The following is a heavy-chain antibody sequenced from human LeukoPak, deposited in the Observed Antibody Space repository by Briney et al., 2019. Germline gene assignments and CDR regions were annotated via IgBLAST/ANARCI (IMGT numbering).Heavy chain of an antibody. CDR1: GFTFSSYG. CDR3: ARDLYDFWSGYGSNFDY. D-gene: IGHD3-3*01. CDR2: ISYDGSNK. Sequence: GGSLRLSCAASGFTFSSYGMHWVRQAPGKGLERVAVISYDGSNKYYADSVKGRFTISRDNSKNTLYLQMNSLRAEDTAVYYCARDLYDFWSGYGSNFDYWGQGTLVTVSS. V-gene: IGHV3-30*03. J-gene: IGHJ4*02.